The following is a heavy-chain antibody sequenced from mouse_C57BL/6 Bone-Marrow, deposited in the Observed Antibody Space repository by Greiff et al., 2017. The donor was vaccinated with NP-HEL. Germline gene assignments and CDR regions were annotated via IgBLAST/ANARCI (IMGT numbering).Heavy chain of an antibody. V-gene: IGHV3-6*01. J-gene: IGHJ1*03. CDR3: ARDEGHYYGSSPHWYFDV. CDR1: GYSITSGYY. CDR2: ISYDGSN. D-gene: IGHD1-1*01. Sequence: EVKLMESGPGLVKPSQSLSLTCSVTGYSITSGYYWNWIRQFPGNKLEWMGYISYDGSNNYNPSLKNRISITRDPSKNQFFLKLKSVTTEDTATXYCARDEGHYYGSSPHWYFDVWGTGTTVTVSS.